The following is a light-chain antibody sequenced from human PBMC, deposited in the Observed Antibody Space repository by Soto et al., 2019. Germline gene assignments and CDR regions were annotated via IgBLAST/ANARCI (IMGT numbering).Light chain of an antibody. CDR3: CSYAGSYPHVV. CDR2: DVS. CDR1: SSNIGGNS. Sequence: QSVMTQPPSVSAAPGQRVTISCSGSSSNIGGNSVSWYQQLPGTAPKLMIYDVSKRPSGVPDRFSGSKSGNTASLTISGLQAEDEADYYCCSYAGSYPHVVFGGGTKLTVL. J-gene: IGLJ2*01. V-gene: IGLV2-11*01.